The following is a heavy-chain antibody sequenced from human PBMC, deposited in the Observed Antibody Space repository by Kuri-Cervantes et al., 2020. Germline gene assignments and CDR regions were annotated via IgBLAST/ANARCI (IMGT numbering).Heavy chain of an antibody. D-gene: IGHD3-22*01. Sequence: GSLRLSCTVSGGSISSYYWSWIRQPPGKGLEWIGYIYSKGYTNYNPSLKSRVTISVDTSKNQFSLKLSSVTAADTAVYSCARGRKRYYYDSSGYYDYWGQGTLVTVSS. CDR1: GGSISSYY. CDR2: IYSKGYT. CDR3: ARGRKRYYYDSSGYYDY. V-gene: IGHV4-59*12. J-gene: IGHJ4*02.